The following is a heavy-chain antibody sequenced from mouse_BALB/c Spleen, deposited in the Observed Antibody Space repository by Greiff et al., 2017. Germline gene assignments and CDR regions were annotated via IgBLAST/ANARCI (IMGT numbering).Heavy chain of an antibody. Sequence: EVKLVESGGGLVQPGGSLKLSCAASGFTFSSYTMSWVRQTPEKRLEWVATISSGGGNTYYPDSVKGRFTISRDNAKNNLYLQMSSLRSEDTALYYCARYPLGNYFDYWGQGTTLTVSS. J-gene: IGHJ2*01. D-gene: IGHD1-1*02. V-gene: IGHV5-9*03. CDR2: ISSGGGNT. CDR1: GFTFSSYT. CDR3: ARYPLGNYFDY.